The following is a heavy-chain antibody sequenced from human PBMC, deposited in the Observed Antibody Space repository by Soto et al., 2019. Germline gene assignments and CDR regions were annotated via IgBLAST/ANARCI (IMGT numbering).Heavy chain of an antibody. CDR1: GFTFSSFG. V-gene: IGHV3-30*18. Sequence: QVQLVESGGGVVQPGRSLRLSCAASGFTFSSFGMHWVRQAPGKGLEWVAVISYDGSNKYYADSVKGRFTISRDNSKNRLYLQTNSLRAEDTAVYYCAQDHLGGSGLYGMDVWGQGTTVTVSS. J-gene: IGHJ6*02. D-gene: IGHD3-3*01. CDR3: AQDHLGGSGLYGMDV. CDR2: ISYDGSNK.